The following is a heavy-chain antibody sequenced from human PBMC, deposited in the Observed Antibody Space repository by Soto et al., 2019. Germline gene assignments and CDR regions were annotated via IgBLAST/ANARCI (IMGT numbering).Heavy chain of an antibody. CDR2: IKEDGSDM. J-gene: IGHJ4*02. CDR3: ATEVWVYYDFWSGYSDY. V-gene: IGHV3-7*01. D-gene: IGHD3-3*01. Sequence: GGSLRLSCAASGFTFSSYWMSWVRQAPGKGLEWVANIKEDGSDMYYVDSVKGRFTISRDNAKNSLYLQMNSLRAEDTAVYYCATEVWVYYDFWSGYSDYWGQGTLVSVSS. CDR1: GFTFSSYW.